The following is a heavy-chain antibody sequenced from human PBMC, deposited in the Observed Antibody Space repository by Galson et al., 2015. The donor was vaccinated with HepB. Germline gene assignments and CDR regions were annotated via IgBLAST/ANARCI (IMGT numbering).Heavy chain of an antibody. Sequence: SLRLSCAASGFTFSSYAMHWVRQAPGKGLEYVSAISSNGGSTYYANSVKGRFTISRDNSKNTLYLQMGSLRAEDMAVYYCARVSGLPEIAAAGMFGAFDIWGQGTMVTVSS. CDR2: ISSNGGST. CDR1: GFTFSSYA. J-gene: IGHJ3*02. D-gene: IGHD6-13*01. V-gene: IGHV3-64*01. CDR3: ARVSGLPEIAAAGMFGAFDI.